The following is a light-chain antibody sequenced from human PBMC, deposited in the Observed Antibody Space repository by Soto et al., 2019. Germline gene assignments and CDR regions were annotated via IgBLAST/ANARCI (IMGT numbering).Light chain of an antibody. J-gene: IGKJ5*01. CDR2: GAS. CDR3: QPGSNWPLIT. V-gene: IGKV3D-20*02. Sequence: MTQSPCTLSLSTVEIATLSCISIQSVSSNYLAWYQQIPGQAPRLLIYGASTRATGIPDRFSGSGSGTDFTLTISRLDPEDFAGYYCQPGSNWPLITSAQGTRLEI. CDR1: QSVSSNY.